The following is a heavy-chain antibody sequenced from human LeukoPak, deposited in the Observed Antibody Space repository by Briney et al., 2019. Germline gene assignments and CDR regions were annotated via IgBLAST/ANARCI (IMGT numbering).Heavy chain of an antibody. CDR2: IYYSGST. V-gene: IGHV4-39*07. J-gene: IGHJ4*02. CDR1: GGSISSSSYY. CDR3: ARDRQYTKSFDY. Sequence: SETLSLTCTVSGGSISSSSYYWGWIRQPPGKGLEWIGSIYYSGSTYYNPSLKSRVTISVDTSKNQFSLKLSSVTAADTAVYYCARDRQYTKSFDYWGQGTLVTVSS. D-gene: IGHD1-1*01.